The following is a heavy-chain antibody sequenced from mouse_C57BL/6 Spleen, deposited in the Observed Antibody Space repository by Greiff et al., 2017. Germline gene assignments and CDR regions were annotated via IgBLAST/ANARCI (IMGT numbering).Heavy chain of an antibody. J-gene: IGHJ2*01. V-gene: IGHV1-26*01. CDR2: INPNNGGT. CDR1: GYTFTDYY. CDR3: ARWGFDY. Sequence: VQLQQSGPELVKPGASVKISCKASGYTFTDYYMNWVKQSHGKSLEWIGDINPNNGGTSYNQKFKGKATLTVDKSSSTAYMERRSLTSEDSAVYYCARWGFDYWGQGTTLTVSS.